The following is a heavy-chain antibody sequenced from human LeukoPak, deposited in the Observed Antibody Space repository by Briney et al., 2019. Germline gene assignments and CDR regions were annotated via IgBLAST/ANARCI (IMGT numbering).Heavy chain of an antibody. Sequence: GGSLRLSCAASGFTFSNSAMSWVRQAPGKGLEWVSTLSGSGISTYYADPVKGRFTISRDNSKNTLYLQMNSLRAEDTAVYYCARDRWSLVVVAATSYYYYGMDVWGQGTTVTVSS. CDR2: LSGSGIST. CDR3: ARDRWSLVVVAATSYYYYGMDV. J-gene: IGHJ6*02. D-gene: IGHD2-15*01. CDR1: GFTFSNSA. V-gene: IGHV3-23*01.